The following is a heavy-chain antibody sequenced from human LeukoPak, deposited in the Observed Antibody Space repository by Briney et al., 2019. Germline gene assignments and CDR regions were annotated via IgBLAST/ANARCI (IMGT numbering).Heavy chain of an antibody. CDR3: AKDASGSYSSFDY. CDR2: ISWNSGSI. J-gene: IGHJ4*02. CDR1: GFTFDDYA. V-gene: IGHV3-9*01. Sequence: GGSLRLSCAASGFTFDDYAMHWVRQAPGKGLEWVSGISWNSGSIGYADSVKGRFTISRDNAKNSLYLQMNSLRAEDTALYYCAKDASGSYSSFDYWGQGTLVTVSS. D-gene: IGHD1-26*01.